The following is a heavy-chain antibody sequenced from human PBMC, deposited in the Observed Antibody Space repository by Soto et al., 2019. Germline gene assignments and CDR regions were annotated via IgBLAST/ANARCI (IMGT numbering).Heavy chain of an antibody. CDR1: GFTFSSYG. CDR2: IWYDGSNK. CDR3: ASDAGVNDYGDYYFDY. Sequence: GGSLRLSCAASGFTFSSYGMHWVRQAPGKGLEWVAVIWYDGSNKYYADSVKGRFTISRDNSKNTLYLQMNSLRAEDTAVYYCASDAGVNDYGDYYFDYWGQGTLVTVSS. D-gene: IGHD4-17*01. J-gene: IGHJ4*02. V-gene: IGHV3-33*01.